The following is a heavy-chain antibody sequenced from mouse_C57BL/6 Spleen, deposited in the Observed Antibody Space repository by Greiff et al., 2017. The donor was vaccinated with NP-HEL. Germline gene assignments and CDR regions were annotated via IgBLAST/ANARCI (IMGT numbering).Heavy chain of an antibody. Sequence: VQLQQPGAELVKPGASVKLSCKASGYTFTSYWMHWVKQRPGQGLEWIGMIHPNSGSTNYNEKFKSKATLTVDKSSSIAYMQLSSLTSEDSAVYYCARGYDYDEGFAYWGQGTLVTVSA. D-gene: IGHD2-4*01. J-gene: IGHJ3*01. V-gene: IGHV1-64*01. CDR2: IHPNSGST. CDR3: ARGYDYDEGFAY. CDR1: GYTFTSYW.